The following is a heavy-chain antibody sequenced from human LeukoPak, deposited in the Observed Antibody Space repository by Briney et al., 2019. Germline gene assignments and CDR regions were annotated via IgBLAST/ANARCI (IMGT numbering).Heavy chain of an antibody. CDR3: ARGYYYSGTYYLSFFDY. J-gene: IGHJ4*02. CDR1: GGSISGSSYY. Sequence: ETLSLTCTVSGGSISGSSYYWGWIRQPPGKGLEWVANINQDDSQIYYLESVEGRFTITRDNAKNSLHLQMNSLRAEDTAIYYCARGYYYSGTYYLSFFDYWGQGTLVTVSS. V-gene: IGHV3-7*01. D-gene: IGHD3-10*01. CDR2: INQDDSQI.